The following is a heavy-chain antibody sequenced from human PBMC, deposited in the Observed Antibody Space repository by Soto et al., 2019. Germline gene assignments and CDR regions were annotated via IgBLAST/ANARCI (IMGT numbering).Heavy chain of an antibody. Sequence: SRTFTVSVLSIIYYYCYWLLEPPGKHLEWIGHIYDSGSTNYHPSLKSGVTISVDTSKNQFSLKLTSMTAADTAVYCCAGECPYGSSSSCYHGFDAWGQGTLVTVSS. CDR1: VLSIIYYY. CDR3: AGECPYGSSSSCYHGFDA. V-gene: IGHV4-59*13. CDR2: IYDSGST. D-gene: IGHD2-2*01. J-gene: IGHJ5*01.